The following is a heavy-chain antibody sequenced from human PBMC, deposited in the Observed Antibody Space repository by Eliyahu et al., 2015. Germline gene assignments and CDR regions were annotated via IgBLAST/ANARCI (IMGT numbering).Heavy chain of an antibody. CDR2: IYPGDSDT. J-gene: IGHJ4*02. CDR1: GXXFNNYW. D-gene: IGHD1/OR15-1a*01. V-gene: IGHV5-51*01. Sequence: EVQLVQSGAEVKKPGXSLKIXCXGSGXXFNNYWXAWVXQXPGKGLEWVGIIYPGDSDTRYSPSFQGQVTISVNKSISTAYLQWSSLKASDTAIYYCARNVGLTGTGPGYWGQGTLVTVSS. CDR3: ARNVGLTGTGPGY.